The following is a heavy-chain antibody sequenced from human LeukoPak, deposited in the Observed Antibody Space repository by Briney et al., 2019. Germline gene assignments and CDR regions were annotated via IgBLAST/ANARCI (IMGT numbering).Heavy chain of an antibody. D-gene: IGHD6-19*01. Sequence: GGSLRLSCAASGFTFSSYSMNWVRQAPGKGLEWVSSISSSSSYIYYADSVKGRFTISRDNAKNSLYLQMNSLRAEDTAVYYCASLSPGIAVAALGPWGQGTLVTVSS. J-gene: IGHJ5*02. CDR1: GFTFSSYS. CDR3: ASLSPGIAVAALGP. V-gene: IGHV3-21*01. CDR2: ISSSSSYI.